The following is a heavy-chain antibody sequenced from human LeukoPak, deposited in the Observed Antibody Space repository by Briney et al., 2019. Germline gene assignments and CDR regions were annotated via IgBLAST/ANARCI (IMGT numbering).Heavy chain of an antibody. V-gene: IGHV3-9*01. J-gene: IGHJ5*02. Sequence: PGGSLRLSCAASGFTFDDYAMHWVRQAPGKGLEWVSGSSWNSGSIGYADPVKGRFTISRDNAKNSLYLQMNSLRAEDTALYYCAKGGPYDILTGPNNWFDPWGQGTLVTVSS. CDR2: SSWNSGSI. D-gene: IGHD3-9*01. CDR1: GFTFDDYA. CDR3: AKGGPYDILTGPNNWFDP.